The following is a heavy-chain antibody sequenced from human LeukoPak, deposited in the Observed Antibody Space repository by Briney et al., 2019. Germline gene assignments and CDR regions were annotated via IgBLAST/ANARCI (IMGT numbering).Heavy chain of an antibody. CDR2: IYYSKNT. D-gene: IGHD1-26*01. V-gene: IGHV4-39*01. Sequence: SETLSLTCTVSGGSISSSSAYWGWIRQPPGKGLEWIGSIYYSKNTYYNPSLKSRVTISADTSKNQFSLTLGSVSATDTAVYYCARHESAVGALFHWGQGSLVTVSS. J-gene: IGHJ4*02. CDR3: ARHESAVGALFH. CDR1: GGSISSSSAY.